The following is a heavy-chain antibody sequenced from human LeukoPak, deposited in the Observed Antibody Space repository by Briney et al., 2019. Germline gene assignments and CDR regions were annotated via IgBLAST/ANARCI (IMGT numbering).Heavy chain of an antibody. J-gene: IGHJ5*02. CDR1: GFTFSSYV. CDR3: ARGGQYYDFWRSWFDP. D-gene: IGHD3-3*01. CDR2: ISGSGGST. Sequence: GGSLRLSCAASGFTFSSYVMSWVRQAPGKGLEWVSAISGSGGSTYYADSVKGRFTISRDNSKNTLYLQMNSLRAEDTAVYYCARGGQYYDFWRSWFDPWGQGTLVTVSS. V-gene: IGHV3-23*01.